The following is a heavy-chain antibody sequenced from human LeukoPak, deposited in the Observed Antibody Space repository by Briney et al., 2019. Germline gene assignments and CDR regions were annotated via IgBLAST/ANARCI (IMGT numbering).Heavy chain of an antibody. CDR2: FYHTGST. CDR1: GDSSSNNY. D-gene: IGHD6-19*01. V-gene: IGHV4-59*01. J-gene: IGHJ4*02. CDR3: AQSSGRYLDN. Sequence: SETLSLTCTVSGDSSSNNYWTWIRQSPGKGLGWIGYFYHTGSTNYNPSLQSRVTMSVDTSKNQFSLELSSVTSADTAVYYCAQSSGRYLDNWGQGILVTVSS.